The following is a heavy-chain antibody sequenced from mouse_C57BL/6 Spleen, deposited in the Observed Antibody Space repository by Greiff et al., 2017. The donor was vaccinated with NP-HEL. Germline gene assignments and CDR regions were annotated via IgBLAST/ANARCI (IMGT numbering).Heavy chain of an antibody. Sequence: QVQLQQSGAELMKPGASVKLSCKATGYTFTGYWIEWVKQRPGHGLEWIGEILPGSGSTNYNEKFKGKATFTADTSSNTSYMQISSLTTEDSASYDCARLYYYGSSPGAMDYWGQGTSVTVSS. J-gene: IGHJ4*01. D-gene: IGHD1-1*01. V-gene: IGHV1-9*01. CDR2: ILPGSGST. CDR3: ARLYYYGSSPGAMDY. CDR1: GYTFTGYW.